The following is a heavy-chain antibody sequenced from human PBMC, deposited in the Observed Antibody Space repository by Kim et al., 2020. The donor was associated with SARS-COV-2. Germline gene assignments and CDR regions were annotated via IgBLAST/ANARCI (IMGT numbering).Heavy chain of an antibody. D-gene: IGHD3-10*01. CDR1: GFTFSSYS. CDR3: ARDYYGSGTIGVY. Sequence: GGSLRLSCAASGFTFSSYSMNWVRQAPGKGLEWVSSISSSSSYIYYADSVKGRFTISRDNAKNSLYLQMNSLRAEDTAVYYCARDYYGSGTIGVYWGQGTLVTVSS. J-gene: IGHJ4*02. V-gene: IGHV3-21*01. CDR2: ISSSSSYI.